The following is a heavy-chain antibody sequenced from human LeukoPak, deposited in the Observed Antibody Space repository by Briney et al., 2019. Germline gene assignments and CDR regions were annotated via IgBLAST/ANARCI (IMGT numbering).Heavy chain of an antibody. V-gene: IGHV3-7*01. Sequence: GGSLRLSCAASGFTFSSYGMHWVRQAPGKGPEWVANIKPDGSEKSYVDSVKGRFTISRDNAKNSLYLQMNSLRAEDTALYYCARGGGWFAPWGQGTLVTVSS. CDR3: ARGGGWFAP. D-gene: IGHD3-10*01. CDR2: IKPDGSEK. J-gene: IGHJ5*02. CDR1: GFTFSSYG.